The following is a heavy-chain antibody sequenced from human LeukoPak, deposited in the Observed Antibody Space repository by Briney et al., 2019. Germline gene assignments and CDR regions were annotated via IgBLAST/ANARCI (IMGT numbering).Heavy chain of an antibody. Sequence: GGSLRLSCAASGFTFSTYTMNWFRQAPGKGLEWVSSITSSSSYIYYADSVKGRFTISRDNAKNSLYLQMNSLRAGDTAVYYCARDRSVARDYYYYGMDVWGQGTTVTVSS. CDR3: ARDRSVARDYYYYGMDV. V-gene: IGHV3-21*01. CDR2: ITSSSSYI. CDR1: GFTFSTYT. J-gene: IGHJ6*02. D-gene: IGHD4-23*01.